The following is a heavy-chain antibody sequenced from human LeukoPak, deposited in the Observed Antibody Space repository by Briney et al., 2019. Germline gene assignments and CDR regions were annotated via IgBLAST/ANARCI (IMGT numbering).Heavy chain of an antibody. CDR2: IIPMLKTT. V-gene: IGHV1-69*13. CDR3: ARPHHGSWTPYSGQLARPLGS. CDR1: GDSFSSYA. D-gene: IGHD3/OR15-3a*01. J-gene: IGHJ5*01. Sequence: ASVKVSCKASGDSFSSYAIVWVRQAPGQGLEWMGGIIPMLKTTNCAQKFQGRVSMTADESSATAFMELTSLRSEDTAVYYCARPHHGSWTPYSGQLARPLGSWGQGTLVTVSS.